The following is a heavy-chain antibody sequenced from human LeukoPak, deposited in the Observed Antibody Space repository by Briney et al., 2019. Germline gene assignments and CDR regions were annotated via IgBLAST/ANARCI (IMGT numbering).Heavy chain of an antibody. CDR2: ITSKTYGGTT. V-gene: IGHV3-49*04. J-gene: IGHJ4*02. CDR1: GFNFEDYA. D-gene: IGHD1-26*01. CDR3: TREVERGGSYWGGDS. Sequence: GGSLRLSCATSGFNFEDYAINWVRQAPGKGLEWVGLITSKTYGGTTDLAASVKGRFSISRDESKPIAYLQMNSLKVEDTGVYYCTREVERGGSYWGGDSWGQGTQVTVSS.